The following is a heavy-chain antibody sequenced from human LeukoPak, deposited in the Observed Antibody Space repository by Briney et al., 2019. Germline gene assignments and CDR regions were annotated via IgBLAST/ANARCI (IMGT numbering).Heavy chain of an antibody. CDR1: GGSISSGSYY. J-gene: IGHJ4*02. Sequence: PSETLSLTCTVSGGSISSGSYYWSWIRQPAGKGLEWIGRIYTSGSTNYNPSLKSRVTISVDTSKNQFSLKLSSVTAADTAVYYCAREYCSGGICYAYFDYWGQGTLVTVSS. D-gene: IGHD2-15*01. V-gene: IGHV4-61*02. CDR3: AREYCSGGICYAYFDY. CDR2: IYTSGST.